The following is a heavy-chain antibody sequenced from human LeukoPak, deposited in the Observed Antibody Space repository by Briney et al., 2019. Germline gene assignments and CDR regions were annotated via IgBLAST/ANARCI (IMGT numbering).Heavy chain of an antibody. CDR1: GFTFSNSA. J-gene: IGHJ4*02. V-gene: IGHV3-23*01. Sequence: PGGSLRLSCAASGFTFSNSAMSWVRQAPGKGLEWVSGIRGSGGRSYYGSSRKGWLSTPRDKSKDTLYLQMSSLRAEDTAVYYCAKEGWLRLAPDYWGQGTLVTVSS. CDR2: IRGSGGRS. D-gene: IGHD5-12*01. CDR3: AKEGWLRLAPDY.